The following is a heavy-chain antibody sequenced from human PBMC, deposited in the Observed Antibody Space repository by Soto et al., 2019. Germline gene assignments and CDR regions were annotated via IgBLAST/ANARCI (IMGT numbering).Heavy chain of an antibody. V-gene: IGHV4-30-2*01. CDR1: GGSISSGGYS. CDR2: IYHSGST. CDR3: ARAGGLGAVAADY. J-gene: IGHJ4*02. Sequence: QLQLQESGSGLVKPSQTLSLTCAVSGGSISSGGYSWSWIRQPPGKGLEWIGYIYHSGSTYYNPSLRSRVTISVDRSKNQFSLKLSSVTAADTAVYYCARAGGLGAVAADYWGQGTLVTVSS. D-gene: IGHD6-19*01.